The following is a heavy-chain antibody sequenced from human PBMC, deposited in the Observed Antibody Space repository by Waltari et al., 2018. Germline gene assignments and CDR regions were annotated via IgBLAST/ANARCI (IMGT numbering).Heavy chain of an antibody. CDR1: GYSISSGYY. Sequence: QVHLQESGPGLVKPSETLSLTCGVSGYSISSGYYWVWIRQPPGKGLEWIGSLHHSGSTDYNPSLRSRVTISVDTSKNQFSLRLSSVTAADTAVHYCARAVRCSGVSCDSHYMDVWGKGTTVTVSS. CDR2: LHHSGST. J-gene: IGHJ6*03. D-gene: IGHD2-15*01. V-gene: IGHV4-38-2*01. CDR3: ARAVRCSGVSCDSHYMDV.